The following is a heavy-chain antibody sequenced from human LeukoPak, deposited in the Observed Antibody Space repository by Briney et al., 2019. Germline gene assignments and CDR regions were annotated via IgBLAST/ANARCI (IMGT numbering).Heavy chain of an antibody. CDR1: GCNFGEYA. D-gene: IGHD2-2*01. CDR3: TREAIPALRPLDS. V-gene: IGHV3-49*04. CDR2: IRSKAYGGTT. Sequence: GGSLRVSCTASGCNFGEYAMSWVRQAPGKGLEWIGFIRSKAYGGTTEFAASVKGRFTISRDDSKSIVYVQMNSLKTEDTGVYYCTREAIPALRPLDSWGQGTLVTVSS. J-gene: IGHJ5*01.